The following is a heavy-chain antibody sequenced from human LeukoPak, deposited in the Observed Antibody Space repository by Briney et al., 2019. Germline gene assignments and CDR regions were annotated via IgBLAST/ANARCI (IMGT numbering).Heavy chain of an antibody. J-gene: IGHJ6*03. CDR3: ASPTPTAAIEGYYYMGV. V-gene: IGHV4-39*01. Sequence: PSETLSLTCTVSGGSISSYYWGWIRQPPGKGLEWIGSIYYSGRTYYNPSLQSRVTISVDTSKNQFSLKLSSVTAADTAVYYCASPTPTAAIEGYYYMGVWGKGTTVTVSS. CDR1: GGSISSYY. D-gene: IGHD2-2*02. CDR2: IYYSGRT.